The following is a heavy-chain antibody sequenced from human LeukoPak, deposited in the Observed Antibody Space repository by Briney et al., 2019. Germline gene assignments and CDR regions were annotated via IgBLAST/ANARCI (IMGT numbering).Heavy chain of an antibody. CDR1: GFTFSSYG. J-gene: IGHJ4*02. CDR3: ASGGGGMVIGDY. V-gene: IGHV3-30*03. CDR2: ISYDGSNK. D-gene: IGHD3-16*01. Sequence: GRSLRLSCAASGFTFSSYGMHWVRQAPGKGLEWVAVISYDGSNKYYADSVKGRFTISRDNSKNTLYLQMNSLRAEDTAVYYCASGGGGMVIGDYWGQGTLVTVSS.